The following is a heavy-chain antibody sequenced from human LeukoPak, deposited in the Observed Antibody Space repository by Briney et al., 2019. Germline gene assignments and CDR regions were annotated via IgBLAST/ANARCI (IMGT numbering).Heavy chain of an antibody. D-gene: IGHD3-10*01. Sequence: PGGSLRLSCAASGFTVSTNYMNWVRQAPGKGLEWVSVLYSGGNTYYADSVKGRFTISRDNSKNTLYLQMNSLRAEDTAVYYCARDASGSGQGAFDIWGQGTMVTVSS. CDR1: GFTVSTNY. V-gene: IGHV3-66*01. J-gene: IGHJ3*02. CDR3: ARDASGSGQGAFDI. CDR2: LYSGGNT.